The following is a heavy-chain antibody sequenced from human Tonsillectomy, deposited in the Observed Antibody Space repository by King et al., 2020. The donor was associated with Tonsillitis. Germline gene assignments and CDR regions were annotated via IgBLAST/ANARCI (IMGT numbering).Heavy chain of an antibody. CDR1: GCTFTSYG. Sequence: VQLVESGAEVKKPGASVKVSCKASGCTFTSYGISWVRQAPGKGLEWRGGSIPIFGTANYAQKFQGRVTSTADESTSTAYMERSSLRSEDTAFYYCARDRPGSSGWTHTWYFDLWGRGTLVSVSS. CDR3: ARDRPGSSGWTHTWYFDL. CDR2: SIPIFGTA. V-gene: IGHV1-69*01. J-gene: IGHJ2*01. D-gene: IGHD6-19*01.